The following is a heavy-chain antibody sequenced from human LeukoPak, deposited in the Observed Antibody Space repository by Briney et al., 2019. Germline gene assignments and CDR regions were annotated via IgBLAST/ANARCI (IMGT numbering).Heavy chain of an antibody. V-gene: IGHV3-33*01. CDR3: AREGDSSGPDFEY. Sequence: GGSLRLSCAASGFTFSSYGMHWVRQAPGKGLEWVAVIWYDGSNKYYADSVKGRFTISRDNSKNTLYLQMNSLRAEDTAVYYCAREGDSSGPDFEYWGQGALVTVSS. D-gene: IGHD3-22*01. CDR1: GFTFSSYG. J-gene: IGHJ4*02. CDR2: IWYDGSNK.